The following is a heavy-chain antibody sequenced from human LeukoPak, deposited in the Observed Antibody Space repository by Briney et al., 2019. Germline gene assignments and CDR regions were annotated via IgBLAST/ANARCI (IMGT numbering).Heavy chain of an antibody. Sequence: GGSLRLSCAASRFTFNNYAMSWVRQAPGKGLEWVSAIGGGGGSTYYADSVKGRFTISRDNSRNTLYLQMNSLRAEDTAIYYGARKGYGALDYWGQGTLVAVSS. CDR2: IGGGGGST. V-gene: IGHV3-23*01. CDR3: ARKGYGALDY. J-gene: IGHJ4*02. CDR1: RFTFNNYA. D-gene: IGHD5-18*01.